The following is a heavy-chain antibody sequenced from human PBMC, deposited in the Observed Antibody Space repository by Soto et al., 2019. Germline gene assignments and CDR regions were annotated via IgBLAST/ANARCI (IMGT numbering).Heavy chain of an antibody. CDR3: ASFPIYGELVGHWFDP. D-gene: IGHD4-17*01. Sequence: PSETLSLTCAVYGGSFSGYYWSWIRQPPGKGLEWIGEINHSGSTNYNPSLKSRVTISVDTSKNQFSLKLSSVTAADTAVYYCASFPIYGELVGHWFDPWGQGTLVTVSS. J-gene: IGHJ5*02. V-gene: IGHV4-34*01. CDR1: GGSFSGYY. CDR2: INHSGST.